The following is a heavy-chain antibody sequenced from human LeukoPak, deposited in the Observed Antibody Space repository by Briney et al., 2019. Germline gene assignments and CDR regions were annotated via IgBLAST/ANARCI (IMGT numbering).Heavy chain of an antibody. CDR3: ARERVGANDGVDS. CDR1: GYTFTGYY. Sequence: ASVKVSCKASGYTFTGYYMHWVRQAPGQGLEWMGRINPNSGGTNYAQKFQGRVTMTRDTSISTAYMELSRLRSDDTAVYYCARERVGANDGVDSWGQGTLVTVSS. V-gene: IGHV1-2*06. D-gene: IGHD1-26*01. J-gene: IGHJ4*02. CDR2: INPNSGGT.